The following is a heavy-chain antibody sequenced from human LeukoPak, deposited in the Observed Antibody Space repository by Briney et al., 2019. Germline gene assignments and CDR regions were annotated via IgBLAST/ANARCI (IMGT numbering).Heavy chain of an antibody. Sequence: SETLSLTCAVSGGSFSGYYWTWIRQPPGKGLEWIGEINHSGSANYNPSLKSRVTISLDTSKNQFSLKLSSVTAADTAVYYCARDPTLYGDYSFDYWGQGTLVTVSS. CDR2: INHSGSA. J-gene: IGHJ4*02. V-gene: IGHV4-34*01. CDR3: ARDPTLYGDYSFDY. D-gene: IGHD4-17*01. CDR1: GGSFSGYY.